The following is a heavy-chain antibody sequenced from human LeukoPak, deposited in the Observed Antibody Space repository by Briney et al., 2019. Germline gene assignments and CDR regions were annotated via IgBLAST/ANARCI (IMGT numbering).Heavy chain of an antibody. D-gene: IGHD5-18*01. CDR3: AKEKKAPMIQLWSYYFDY. Sequence: PGGSLRLSCAASGFTFSSYAMSWVRQAPGKGLAWVSAISGSGGSTYYADSVKGRFTISRDNSKNTLYLQMNSLRAEDTAVYYCAKEKKAPMIQLWSYYFDYWGKGTLVTVSS. CDR2: ISGSGGST. CDR1: GFTFSSYA. J-gene: IGHJ4*02. V-gene: IGHV3-23*01.